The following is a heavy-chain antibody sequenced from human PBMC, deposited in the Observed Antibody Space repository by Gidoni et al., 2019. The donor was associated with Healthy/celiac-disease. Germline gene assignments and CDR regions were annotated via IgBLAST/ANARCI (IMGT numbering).Heavy chain of an antibody. Sequence: SWVRQAPGQGLEWMVRIIPILGIANYEQKFQGRVTITAEKSTSTAYMELSSLRSEDTAVYYCARDRSVTVRSVVVVTNWFDPWGQGTLVNVSS. D-gene: IGHD3-22*01. CDR3: ARDRSVTVRSVVVVTNWFDP. V-gene: IGHV1-69*04. J-gene: IGHJ5*02. CDR2: IIPILGIA.